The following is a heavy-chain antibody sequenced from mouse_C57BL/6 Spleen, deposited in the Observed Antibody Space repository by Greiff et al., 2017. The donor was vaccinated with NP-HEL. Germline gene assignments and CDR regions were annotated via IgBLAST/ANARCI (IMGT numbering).Heavy chain of an antibody. D-gene: IGHD1-1*01. CDR2: INPNYGTT. J-gene: IGHJ1*03. CDR3: ARSKGGSSFYWYFDV. Sequence: VQLKESGPELVKPGASVKISCKASGYSFADYNMNWVKQSNGKSLEWIGVINPNYGTTSYNQKFKGKATLTVDKSSSTAYMQLNSLTSEDSAVYYCARSKGGSSFYWYFDVWGTGTTVTVSS. V-gene: IGHV1-39*01. CDR1: GYSFADYN.